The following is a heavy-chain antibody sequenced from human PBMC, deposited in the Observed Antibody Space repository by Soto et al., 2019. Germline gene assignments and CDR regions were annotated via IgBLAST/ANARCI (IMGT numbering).Heavy chain of an antibody. CDR3: ARGLSRGVHNWFDP. Sequence: RASVKVSCKASGYTFTSYDINWVRQATGQGLEWMGWMNPNSGNTGYAQKFQGRVTMTRNTSISTAYMELSSLRSEDTAVYYCARGLSRGVHNWFDPWGQGTLVTVSS. CDR1: GYTFTSYD. J-gene: IGHJ5*02. CDR2: MNPNSGNT. V-gene: IGHV1-8*01. D-gene: IGHD3-10*01.